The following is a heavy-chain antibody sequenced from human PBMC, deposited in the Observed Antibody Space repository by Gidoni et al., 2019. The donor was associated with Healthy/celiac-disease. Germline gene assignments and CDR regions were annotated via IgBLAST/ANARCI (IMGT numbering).Heavy chain of an antibody. CDR3: ARAELSDRRGYYGY. J-gene: IGHJ4*02. V-gene: IGHV1-46*01. Sequence: QVQLVQSGAEVKKPGASVKVSCKASGSTFTSYYMPWVRQAPGQGVEWMGIINPSGGSPSYAQEFQGRVTMTRDTSTSTVYMELSSLRSQDTAVYYCARAELSDRRGYYGYWGQGTLVTLSS. CDR1: GSTFTSYY. CDR2: INPSGGSP. D-gene: IGHD3-22*01.